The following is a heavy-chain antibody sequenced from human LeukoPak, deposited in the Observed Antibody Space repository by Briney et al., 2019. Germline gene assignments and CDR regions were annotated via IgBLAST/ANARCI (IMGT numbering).Heavy chain of an antibody. CDR1: GFTFSDYY. D-gene: IGHD2-21*01. CDR2: ISSSGSTI. CDR3: ARDSPEQLFYQPRDAFDI. V-gene: IGHV3-11*01. Sequence: PGRSLRLYCAASGFTFSDYYMSWIRQAPGKGLEWVSYISSSGSTIYYADSVKGRFTISRDNAKNSLYLQMNSLRAEDTAVYYCARDSPEQLFYQPRDAFDIWGQGTMVTVSS. J-gene: IGHJ3*02.